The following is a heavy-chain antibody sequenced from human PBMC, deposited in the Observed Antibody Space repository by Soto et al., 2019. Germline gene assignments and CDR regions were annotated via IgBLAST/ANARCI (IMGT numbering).Heavy chain of an antibody. D-gene: IGHD4-17*01. V-gene: IGHV4-59*08. CDR2: TYYSGST. CDR3: ARRYGPGFDY. Sequence: ETLSLTCTVSGGSISSYYWSWIRQPPGKGLEWIGYTYYSGSTNYNPSLKSRVTISVDTSKNQFSLKLSSVTAADTAVYYCARRYGPGFDYWGQGTLVTVS. CDR1: GGSISSYY. J-gene: IGHJ4*02.